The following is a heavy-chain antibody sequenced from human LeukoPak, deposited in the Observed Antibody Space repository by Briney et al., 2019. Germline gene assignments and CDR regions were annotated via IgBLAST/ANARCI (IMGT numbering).Heavy chain of an antibody. CDR3: ERPEAWDTASHYMDV. V-gene: IGHV3-30*04. J-gene: IGHJ6*03. Sequence: PGGSLRLSCAASGFTFSSYAMHWVRQAPGKGLEWVAVISYDGSNKYYADSVKGRFTISRDNSKNTLYLQMNSLRAEDTAVYYCERPEAWDTASHYMDVWGKGTTVTVSS. D-gene: IGHD1-26*01. CDR2: ISYDGSNK. CDR1: GFTFSSYA.